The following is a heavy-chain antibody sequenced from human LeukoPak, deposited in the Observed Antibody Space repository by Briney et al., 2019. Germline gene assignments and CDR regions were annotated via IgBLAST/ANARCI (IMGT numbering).Heavy chain of an antibody. J-gene: IGHJ4*02. Sequence: SETLSLTCTVSGGSISGYYWSWIRQPPGKGLEWIGYIYYSGSTNYNPSLKSRVTISVDTSKNQFSLKLSSVTAADTAVYYCTRGIGHRFFDYWGQGTLVTVSS. D-gene: IGHD3-10*01. V-gene: IGHV4-59*01. CDR1: GGSISGYY. CDR3: TRGIGHRFFDY. CDR2: IYYSGST.